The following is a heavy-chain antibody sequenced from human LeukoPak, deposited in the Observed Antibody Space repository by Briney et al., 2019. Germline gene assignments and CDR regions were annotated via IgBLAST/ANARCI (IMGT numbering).Heavy chain of an antibody. CDR1: GGSISTYY. CDR3: ARTPATTWTNHFDY. Sequence: SETLSLTCAVSGGSISTYYWNWIRQSPGRGLEWIGYMYYSGSTNYNPSLKSRVTISVDTSKNESSLKLSSVTAADTAVYYCARTPATTWTNHFDYWGQGTLVTVSS. V-gene: IGHV4-59*01. CDR2: MYYSGST. J-gene: IGHJ4*02. D-gene: IGHD4-17*01.